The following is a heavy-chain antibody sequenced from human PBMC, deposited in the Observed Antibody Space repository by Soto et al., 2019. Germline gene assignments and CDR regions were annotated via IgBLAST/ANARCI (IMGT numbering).Heavy chain of an antibody. CDR1: GGSFSGYY. V-gene: IGHV4-34*01. CDR3: ARGVGYCSSTSCAYYGMDF. J-gene: IGHJ6*02. D-gene: IGHD2-2*01. Sequence: ASETLSLTCAVYGGSFSGYYWSWIRQPPGKGLEWIGEINHSGSTNYNPSLKSRVTISVDTSKNQFSLKLSSVTAADTAVYYCARGVGYCSSTSCAYYGMDFWGQGTTVTVSS. CDR2: INHSGST.